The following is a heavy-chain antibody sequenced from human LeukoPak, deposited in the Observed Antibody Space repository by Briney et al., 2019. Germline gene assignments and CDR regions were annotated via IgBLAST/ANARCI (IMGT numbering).Heavy chain of an antibody. CDR2: FDPEDGET. CDR1: GYTLTELS. CDR3: ATDPRRNYYDSSPHVDY. Sequence: ASVKVSCKVSGYTLTELSMHWVRQVPGKGLEWMGGFDPEDGETIYAQKFQGRVTMTEDTSTDTAYMELSSLRSEDTAVYYCATDPRRNYYDSSPHVDYWGQGTLVTVSS. J-gene: IGHJ4*02. D-gene: IGHD3-22*01. V-gene: IGHV1-24*01.